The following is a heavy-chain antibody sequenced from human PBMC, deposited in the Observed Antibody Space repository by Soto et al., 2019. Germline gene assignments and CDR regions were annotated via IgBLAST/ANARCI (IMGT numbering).Heavy chain of an antibody. CDR2: XXXXXSNK. Sequence: QVQLVESGGGVVQPGRSLRLSCAASGFTFSSYAMHWVRQXXXXXXXXXXXXXXXXSNKYYADSVKGRFTIARDNSKNTLYLQMNSLRAEDTAVYXXARDRAYXTNGVCYAYYYYYGMDVWCQGTTVTVSS. CDR1: GFTFSSYA. V-gene: IGHV3-30-3*01. CDR3: ARDRAYXTNGVCYAYYYYYGMDV. J-gene: IGHJ6*02. D-gene: IGHD2-8*01.